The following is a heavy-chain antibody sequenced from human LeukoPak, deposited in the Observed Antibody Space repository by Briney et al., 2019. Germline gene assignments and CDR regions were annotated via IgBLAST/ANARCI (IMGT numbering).Heavy chain of an antibody. V-gene: IGHV4-61*01. D-gene: IGHD1-26*01. J-gene: IGHJ4*02. Sequence: SETLSLTCTVSGGSVSSGSYYWSWIRQPPGKGLEWIGYIYYSGSTNYNPSLKSRVTISVDTSKNQFSLKLSSVTAADTAVYYCARVVGSGWYSGDFTDYWGQGTLVTVSS. CDR3: ARVVGSGWYSGDFTDY. CDR1: GGSVSSGSYY. CDR2: IYYSGST.